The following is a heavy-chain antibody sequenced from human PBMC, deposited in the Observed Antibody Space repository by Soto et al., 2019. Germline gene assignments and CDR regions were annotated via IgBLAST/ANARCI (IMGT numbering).Heavy chain of an antibody. J-gene: IGHJ4*02. CDR2: ISGSGGST. CDR1: GFTFSGYA. Sequence: EVQLLESGGGLVQPGGSLRLSCAASGFTFSGYAMSWVRQAPGKGLEWVSAISGSGGSTYYADSVKGRFTISRDNSKNTLYLQMNSLRAEDTAVYYCAKEAPPIYGGYAIGDYWGQGTLVTVSS. V-gene: IGHV3-23*01. D-gene: IGHD5-12*01. CDR3: AKEAPPIYGGYAIGDY.